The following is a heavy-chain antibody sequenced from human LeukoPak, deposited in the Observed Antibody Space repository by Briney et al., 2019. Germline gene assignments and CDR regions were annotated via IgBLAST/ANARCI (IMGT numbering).Heavy chain of an antibody. CDR1: GYTFTGYY. V-gene: IGHV1-2*02. Sequence: GASVKVSCKASGYTFTGYYMHWVRQAPGQGLEWMGWINPNSGGTNYAQKFQGRVTMTRDTSISTAYMELSRLRSDDTAVYYCARADIVVVVAATLSGTDWGQGTLVTVSS. CDR2: INPNSGGT. CDR3: ARADIVVVVAATLSGTD. J-gene: IGHJ4*02. D-gene: IGHD2-15*01.